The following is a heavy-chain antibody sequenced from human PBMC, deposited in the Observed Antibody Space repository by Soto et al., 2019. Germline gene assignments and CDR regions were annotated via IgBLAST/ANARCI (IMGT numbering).Heavy chain of an antibody. CDR1: GGSLSDYY. Sequence: SETLSLTXAVSGGSLSDYYWPWIRQSPGKGLEWIGEIHPSGSTYYNPSLRSRVTISVDTSKNQFSLKLTSLTAADTAIYYCARGRDEYKLGNVWGHGTTVTVSS. V-gene: IGHV4-34*01. J-gene: IGHJ6*02. CDR2: IHPSGST. D-gene: IGHD1-1*01. CDR3: ARGRDEYKLGNV.